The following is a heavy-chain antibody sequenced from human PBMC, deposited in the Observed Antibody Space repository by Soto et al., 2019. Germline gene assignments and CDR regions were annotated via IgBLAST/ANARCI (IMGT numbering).Heavy chain of an antibody. CDR3: ASRYGVPAAPFDY. V-gene: IGHV4-4*02. Sequence: HSETLSLTCAVSGGSISSSNWWSWVRQPPGKGLEWIGEIYHSGSTNYNPSLKSRVTISVDKSKNQFSLKLSSVTAADTAVYYCASRYGVPAAPFDYWGQGTLVTVSS. D-gene: IGHD2-2*01. J-gene: IGHJ4*02. CDR1: GGSISSSNW. CDR2: IYHSGST.